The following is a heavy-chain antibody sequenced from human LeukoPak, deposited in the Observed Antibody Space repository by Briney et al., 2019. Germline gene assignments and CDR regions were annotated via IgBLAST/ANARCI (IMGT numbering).Heavy chain of an antibody. CDR1: GGSISSYY. CDR2: IYTSGST. J-gene: IGHJ3*02. V-gene: IGHV4-4*07. Sequence: SETLSLTCTVSGGSISSYYWSWLRQPAGKGLEWIGRIYTSGSTNYNPSLKSRVTMSVDTSKNQFSLKLSSVTAADTAVYYCARARGFYGYDAFDIWGQGTMVTVSS. CDR3: ARARGFYGYDAFDI. D-gene: IGHD5-18*01.